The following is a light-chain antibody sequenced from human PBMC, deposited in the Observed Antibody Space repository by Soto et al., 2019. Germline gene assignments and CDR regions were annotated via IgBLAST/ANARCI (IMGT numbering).Light chain of an antibody. CDR1: QSVSSS. CDR2: DAS. V-gene: IGKV3-11*01. J-gene: IGKJ1*01. CDR3: QQRRNWPKT. Sequence: EIVLTQCPATLSLSPGERATLSCRASQSVSSSLVWYQQEPGQAPRLLIYDASNRATGIPARFSGSGSGTDFTLTISSLEPEDFAVYYSQQRRNWPKTFGQGTKVDIK.